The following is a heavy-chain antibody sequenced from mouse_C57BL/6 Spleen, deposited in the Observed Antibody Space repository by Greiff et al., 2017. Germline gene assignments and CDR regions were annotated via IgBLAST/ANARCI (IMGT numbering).Heavy chain of an antibody. V-gene: IGHV5-9*01. CDR1: GFTFSSYT. CDR2: ISGCGGNT. D-gene: IGHD4-1*01. CDR3: ARRTGTWDY. J-gene: IGHJ2*01. Sequence: RVESGGGLVKPGGSLKLSCAASGFTFSSYTMSWVRQTPEKRLEWVATISGCGGNTYYPDSVKGRFTISRDNAKNTLYLQMSSLRSEDTALYYCARRTGTWDYWGQGTTLTVSS.